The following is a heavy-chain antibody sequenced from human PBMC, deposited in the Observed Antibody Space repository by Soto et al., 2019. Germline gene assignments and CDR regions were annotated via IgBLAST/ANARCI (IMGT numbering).Heavy chain of an antibody. V-gene: IGHV3-30-3*01. CDR3: ARQKYSSGWTPLYYYYGMDV. J-gene: IGHJ6*02. CDR1: GFTFSSYA. D-gene: IGHD6-19*01. Sequence: GSLRLSCAASGFTFSSYAMHWVRQAPGKGLEWVAVISYDGSNKYYADSVKGRFTISRDNSKNTLYLQMNSLRAEDTAVYYCARQKYSSGWTPLYYYYGMDVWGQGTTVTVSS. CDR2: ISYDGSNK.